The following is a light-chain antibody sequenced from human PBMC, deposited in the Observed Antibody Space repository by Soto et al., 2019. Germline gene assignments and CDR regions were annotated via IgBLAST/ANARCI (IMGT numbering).Light chain of an antibody. CDR2: GNS. V-gene: IGLV1-40*01. J-gene: IGLJ1*01. CDR3: QSYYSTLSDRYV. Sequence: QSVLTQPPSVYGAPGQRVTISCTGSSSSIVAGYDVHWYQQRPGTAPKLLIFGNSNRPSGVPDRFSGSKSGTSASLTITGLQAEDEGDYYCQSYYSTLSDRYVFGSGTKLTVL. CDR1: SSSIVAGYD.